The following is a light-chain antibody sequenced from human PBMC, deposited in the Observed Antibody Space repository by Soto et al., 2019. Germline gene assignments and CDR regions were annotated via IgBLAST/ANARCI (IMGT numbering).Light chain of an antibody. J-gene: IGLJ1*01. Sequence: QAVLAQPASVSGSPVQSITISCTGTSSDFGGYNYVSWYQQHPGKAPKLMIYEVSNRPSGVSNRFSGSKSGNTASLTISGLQAEDEADYYCSSYTSSRTLYVLGTGTKVTVL. CDR3: SSYTSSRTLYV. CDR2: EVS. V-gene: IGLV2-14*01. CDR1: SSDFGGYNY.